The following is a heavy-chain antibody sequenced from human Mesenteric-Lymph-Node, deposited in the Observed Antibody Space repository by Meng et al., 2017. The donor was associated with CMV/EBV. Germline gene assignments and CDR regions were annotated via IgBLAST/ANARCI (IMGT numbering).Heavy chain of an antibody. V-gene: IGHV3-48*03. CDR1: GFTFSSNE. CDR3: ASNVVVIAMPPHYYGMDV. J-gene: IGHJ6*02. D-gene: IGHD2-21*01. CDR2: ISSSGSTI. Sequence: GESLKISCAASGFTFSSNEMNWVRQAPGKGLEWVSYISSSGSTIYYADSAKGRFTIYRDNAKNSLYLQMNSLRAEDTAVYYCASNVVVIAMPPHYYGMDVWGQGTTVTVSS.